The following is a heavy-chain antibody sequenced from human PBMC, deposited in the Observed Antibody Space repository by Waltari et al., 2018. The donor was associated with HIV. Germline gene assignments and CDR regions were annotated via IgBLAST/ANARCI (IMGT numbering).Heavy chain of an antibody. J-gene: IGHJ4*02. Sequence: QVQLVESGGGVGQPGTALRLSCTVAGIPFNRYDIHGVRQAPGKGLEWVAVTSSDDTNKFYADSVKGRFTIAGDNSKNILYLEMNDLRPDDTAVYYCAGENHYFGSGALNYWGQGTLVTVSS. D-gene: IGHD3-10*01. CDR3: AGENHYFGSGALNY. CDR1: GIPFNRYD. V-gene: IGHV3-30-3*01. CDR2: TSSDDTNK.